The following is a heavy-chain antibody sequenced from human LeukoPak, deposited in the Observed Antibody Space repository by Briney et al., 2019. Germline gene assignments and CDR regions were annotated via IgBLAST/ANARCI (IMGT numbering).Heavy chain of an antibody. CDR3: ARGRPCSSTSCWTSGYYYMDV. CDR1: GGSFSGYY. V-gene: IGHV4-34*01. D-gene: IGHD2-2*01. CDR2: INHSGST. Sequence: SETLSLTCAVYGGSFSGYYWSWIRRPPGKGLEWIGEINHSGSTNYNPSLKSRVTISVDTSKNQFSLKLSSVTAADTAVYYCARGRPCSSTSCWTSGYYYMDVWGKGTTVTVSS. J-gene: IGHJ6*03.